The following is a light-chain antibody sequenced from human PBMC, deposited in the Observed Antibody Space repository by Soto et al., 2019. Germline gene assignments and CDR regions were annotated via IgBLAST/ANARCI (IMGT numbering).Light chain of an antibody. CDR1: SSDVGRFNF. Sequence: QSALTQPASVSGSPGQSITISCTGTSSDVGRFNFVSWFQQHPGKAPKLLIYEVTKRPSGVSNRFSGSKSGNTASLTISWLQTEDEDDYYCSSYTTRSTDVFGTGTTLTVL. CDR2: EVT. CDR3: SSYTTRSTDV. V-gene: IGLV2-14*01. J-gene: IGLJ1*01.